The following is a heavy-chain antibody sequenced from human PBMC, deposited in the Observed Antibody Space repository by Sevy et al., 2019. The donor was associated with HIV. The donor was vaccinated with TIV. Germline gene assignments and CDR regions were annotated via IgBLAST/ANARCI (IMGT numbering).Heavy chain of an antibody. CDR3: AKDLTYYDFWSGYWGSTYYYGMDV. D-gene: IGHD3-3*01. CDR2: ISGSGGST. CDR1: GFTFSSYA. J-gene: IGHJ6*02. V-gene: IGHV3-23*01. Sequence: GGSLRLSCAASGFTFSSYAMSWVRQAPGKGLEWVSAISGSGGSTYYADSVKGRFTISRDNSKNTLYLQMNSLRAEDTGVYYCAKDLTYYDFWSGYWGSTYYYGMDVWGQGTTVTVAS.